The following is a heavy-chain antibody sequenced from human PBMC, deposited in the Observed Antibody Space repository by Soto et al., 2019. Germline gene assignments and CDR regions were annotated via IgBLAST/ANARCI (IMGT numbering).Heavy chain of an antibody. J-gene: IGHJ4*02. V-gene: IGHV3-23*01. D-gene: IGHD4-17*01. CDR3: AKDRRRGWSTVTTEFDY. Sequence: PGGSLRLSCAASGFTFSSYAMSWVRQAPGKGLEWVSAISGGGVSTYYADSVKGRFTISRDNSKNTLYLQMNSLRAEDTAVYYCAKDRRRGWSTVTTEFDYWGQGTLVTVSS. CDR2: ISGGGVST. CDR1: GFTFSSYA.